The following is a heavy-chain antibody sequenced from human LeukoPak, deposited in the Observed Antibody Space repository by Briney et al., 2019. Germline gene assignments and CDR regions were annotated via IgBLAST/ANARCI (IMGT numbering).Heavy chain of an antibody. D-gene: IGHD2-21*02. J-gene: IGHJ3*02. CDR1: GGSTTGYY. CDR3: ARHMSVTYDAFDI. CDR2: VYYSGRT. Sequence: SETLSLTCTVSGGSTTGYYWTWIRQPPGKGLEWIGYVYYSGRTSYNASLKSRVTTSVDTSKNQFFLKLSSVTAADTAVYYCARHMSVTYDAFDIXGXGTMVTVSS. V-gene: IGHV4-59*08.